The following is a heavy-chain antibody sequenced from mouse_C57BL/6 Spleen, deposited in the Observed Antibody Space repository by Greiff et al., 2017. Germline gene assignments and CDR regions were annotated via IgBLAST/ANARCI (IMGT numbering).Heavy chain of an antibody. CDR2: IYPRSGNT. Sequence: VQLQQSGAELARPGASVKLSCKASGYTFTSYGISWVKQRTGQGLEWIGEIYPRSGNTYYNEKFKGKATLTADKSTSTAYMELRSLTSEDSAVYFCTRSYYGSSYDYAMDYWGQGTSVNVDS. J-gene: IGHJ4*01. V-gene: IGHV1-81*01. CDR1: GYTFTSYG. CDR3: TRSYYGSSYDYAMDY. D-gene: IGHD1-1*01.